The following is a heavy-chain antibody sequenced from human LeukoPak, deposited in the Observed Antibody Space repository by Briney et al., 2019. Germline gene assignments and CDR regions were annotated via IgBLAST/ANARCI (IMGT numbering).Heavy chain of an antibody. V-gene: IGHV3-23*01. CDR2: ISDSGDST. CDR3: AKAMLVTSPTPNFDS. Sequence: GGSLRLSCAASGFNFNNYAINWVRQAPGKGLEWVSAISDSGDSTYYADSVKGRVTISRDNSKNTLYLQMNSLRAEDTAVYYCAKAMLVTSPTPNFDSWRRGTLVSVSS. D-gene: IGHD2-21*02. CDR1: GFNFNNYA. J-gene: IGHJ4*02.